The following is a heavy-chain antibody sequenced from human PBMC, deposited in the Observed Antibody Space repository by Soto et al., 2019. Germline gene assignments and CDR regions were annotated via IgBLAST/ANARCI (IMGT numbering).Heavy chain of an antibody. V-gene: IGHV4-31*03. CDR3: ARARDEQWLVT. CDR2: IYYSGST. J-gene: IGHJ5*02. D-gene: IGHD6-19*01. Sequence: SETLSRTCTVSGGSISSGGYYWSWIRQHPGKGLEWIGYIYYSGSTYYNPSLKSRVTISVDTSKNQFSLKLSSVTAADTAVYYCARARDEQWLVTWGQGTLVTVSS. CDR1: GGSISSGGYY.